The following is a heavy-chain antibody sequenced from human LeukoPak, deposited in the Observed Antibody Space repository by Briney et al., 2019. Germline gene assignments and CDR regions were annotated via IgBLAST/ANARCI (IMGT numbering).Heavy chain of an antibody. CDR1: GDSISGYS. Sequence: PSETLSLTCTVSGDSISGYSWSWIRQPAGKGLEWIGRFYPSGSTNYNPSLKSRVTMSLDTSKNQFSLKLNSVTAADTAMYYCAIDYGSGSYVVYWGQGTLVTVSS. V-gene: IGHV4-4*07. CDR2: FYPSGST. CDR3: AIDYGSGSYVVY. J-gene: IGHJ4*02. D-gene: IGHD3-10*01.